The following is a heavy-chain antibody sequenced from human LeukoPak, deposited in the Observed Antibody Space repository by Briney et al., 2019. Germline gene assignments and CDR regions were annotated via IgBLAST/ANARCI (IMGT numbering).Heavy chain of an antibody. CDR3: TRDLLGFASTPLSD. J-gene: IGHJ1*01. CDR2: INPNRGDT. Sequence: ASVPDSRKASGYTFTNNYIHWVRQAPGHGLEWMGWINPNRGDTNYAQKFQGRVTMTRDTSISTAFMELTRLTSDDTAVYYCTRDLLGFASTPLSDWGGGT. D-gene: IGHD2-2*01. V-gene: IGHV1-2*02. CDR1: GYTFTNNY.